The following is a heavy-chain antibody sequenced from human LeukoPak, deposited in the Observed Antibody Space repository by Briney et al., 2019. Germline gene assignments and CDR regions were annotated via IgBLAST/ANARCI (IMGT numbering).Heavy chain of an antibody. D-gene: IGHD2-15*01. Sequence: GGSLRLSCAASGFTFSSYAMSWVRQAPGKGLEWVSAISGSGGSTYYADSVKGRFTISRDNSKNTLYLQMNSLRVEDTAVYYCAKRPFQGVFCGGGSCYVDYWGQGTLVTVSS. CDR3: AKRPFQGVFCGGGSCYVDY. CDR2: ISGSGGST. V-gene: IGHV3-23*01. J-gene: IGHJ4*02. CDR1: GFTFSSYA.